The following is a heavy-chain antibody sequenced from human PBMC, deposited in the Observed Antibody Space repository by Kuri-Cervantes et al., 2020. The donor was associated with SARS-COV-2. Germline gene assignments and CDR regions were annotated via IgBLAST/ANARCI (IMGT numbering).Heavy chain of an antibody. D-gene: IGHD2-15*01. Sequence: GGSLRLSCAASGFTFSSSGMHWVRQAPGKGLEWVAVISYDGSNKYYADSVKGRFTISRDNSKNRLYLQMNSLRADDTAVYYFAKDQNLDVLVVPAAWGQGSLVTVSS. J-gene: IGHJ5*02. CDR3: AKDQNLDVLVVPAA. V-gene: IGHV3-30*18. CDR1: GFTFSSSG. CDR2: ISYDGSNK.